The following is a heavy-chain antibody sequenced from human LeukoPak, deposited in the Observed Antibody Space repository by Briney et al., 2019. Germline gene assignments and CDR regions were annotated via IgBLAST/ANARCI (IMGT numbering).Heavy chain of an antibody. CDR2: IYYSGST. CDR1: GGSISSSSYY. D-gene: IGHD6-13*01. Sequence: SETLSLTCTVTGGSISSSSYYWGWIRQPPGKGLEWIGYIYYSGSTNYNPSLKSRVTISVDTSKNQFSLKLSSVTAADTAVYYCARLAGYSSPEHFDYWGQGTLVTVSS. J-gene: IGHJ4*02. CDR3: ARLAGYSSPEHFDY. V-gene: IGHV4-61*05.